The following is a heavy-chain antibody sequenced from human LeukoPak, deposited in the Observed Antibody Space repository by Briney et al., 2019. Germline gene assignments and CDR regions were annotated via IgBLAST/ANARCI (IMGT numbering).Heavy chain of an antibody. Sequence: LRLSCAASGFTFSSYSMNWVRQPPGKGLEWIGYIYYSGSTYYNPSLKSRVTISVDTSKNQFSLKPSSVTAADTAVYYCARWSGYVNFDYWGQGTLVTVSS. CDR3: ARWSGYVNFDY. D-gene: IGHD5-12*01. J-gene: IGHJ4*02. CDR1: GFTFSSYS. V-gene: IGHV4-30-4*08. CDR2: IYYSGST.